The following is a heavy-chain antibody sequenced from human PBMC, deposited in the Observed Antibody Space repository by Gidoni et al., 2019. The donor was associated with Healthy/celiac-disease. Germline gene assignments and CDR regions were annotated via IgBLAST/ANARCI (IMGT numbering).Heavy chain of an antibody. V-gene: IGHV3-23*01. J-gene: IGHJ4*02. Sequence: EVQLLESGGGLVQPGGSLRLSCAASGFTFSSYAMSWVRQAPGKGLEWVSAISGSGGSTYYADSVKGRFTISRDNSKNTLYLQMNSLRAEDTAVYYCAKDRSSSGYSQREIDYWGQGTLVTVSS. CDR2: ISGSGGST. CDR1: GFTFSSYA. D-gene: IGHD3-22*01. CDR3: AKDRSSSGYSQREIDY.